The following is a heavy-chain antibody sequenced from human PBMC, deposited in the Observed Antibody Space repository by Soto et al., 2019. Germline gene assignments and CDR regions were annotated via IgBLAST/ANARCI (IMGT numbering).Heavy chain of an antibody. CDR3: ARGDLHYDLWSGYYSAY. Sequence: ASVKVSCKASGGTFSSYAISWVRQAPGQGLEWMGGIIPIFGTANYAQKFQGRVTITAEESTSTAYMELSSLRSEDTAVYYCARGDLHYDLWSGYYSAYWVQGTLVTVSS. CDR1: GGTFSSYA. V-gene: IGHV1-69*13. J-gene: IGHJ4*02. D-gene: IGHD3-3*01. CDR2: IIPIFGTA.